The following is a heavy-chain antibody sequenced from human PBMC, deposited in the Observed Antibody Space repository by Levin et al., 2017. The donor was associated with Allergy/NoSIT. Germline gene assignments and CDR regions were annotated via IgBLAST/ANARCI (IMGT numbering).Heavy chain of an antibody. V-gene: IGHV4-4*07. Sequence: PSETLSLTCTVSGGSISSYYWSWIRQPAGKGLEWIGRIYTSGSTNYNPSLKSRVTMSVDTSKNQFSLKLSSVTAADTAMYFCARYRGKVYSQPSFDYWGQGTLVTVSS. D-gene: IGHD5-12*01. J-gene: IGHJ4*02. CDR2: IYTSGST. CDR3: ARYRGKVYSQPSFDY. CDR1: GGSISSYY.